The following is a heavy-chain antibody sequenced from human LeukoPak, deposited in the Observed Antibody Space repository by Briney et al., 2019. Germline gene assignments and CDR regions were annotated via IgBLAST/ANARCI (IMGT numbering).Heavy chain of an antibody. V-gene: IGHV1-69*05. CDR2: IIPIFEAA. D-gene: IGHD3/OR15-3a*01. CDR3: ASVSTWTYNWFDP. Sequence: GASVKVSCKASGGTLSSYGVIWVRQAPGQGLEWMGWIIPIFEAANYGQKFQDRLSITMDESTNTAYMELSSLTSDDTALYFCASVSTWTYNWFDPWGQGTLVTVSS. J-gene: IGHJ5*02. CDR1: GGTLSSYG.